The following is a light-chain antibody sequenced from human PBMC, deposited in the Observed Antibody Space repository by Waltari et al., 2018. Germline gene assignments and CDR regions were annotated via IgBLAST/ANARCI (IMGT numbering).Light chain of an antibody. CDR3: SSYTSSSTLV. V-gene: IGLV2-14*01. Sequence: QSALTQPASVSGSPGQWITISCPGSNIDVGTYNYVSWYQQHPGKAPKLMIYDVSKRPSGVSDRFSGSKSGNTASLTISGLQAEDEADYYCSSYTSSSTLVFGGGTKVTVL. CDR2: DVS. J-gene: IGLJ3*02. CDR1: NIDVGTYNY.